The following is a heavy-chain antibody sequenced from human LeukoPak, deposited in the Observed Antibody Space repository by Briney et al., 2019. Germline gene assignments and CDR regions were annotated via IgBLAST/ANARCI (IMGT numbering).Heavy chain of an antibody. V-gene: IGHV3-30*02. CDR3: AKDHPDYSKGPAFDI. Sequence: GGSLRLSCAASGFTFSSYGMHWVRQAPGKGLEWVAFIRYDGSNKYYADSVKGRFTISRDNSKNTLYLQMNSLRAEDTAVYYCAKDHPDYSKGPAFDIWGQGTMVTVSS. D-gene: IGHD4-11*01. CDR1: GFTFSSYG. CDR2: IRYDGSNK. J-gene: IGHJ3*02.